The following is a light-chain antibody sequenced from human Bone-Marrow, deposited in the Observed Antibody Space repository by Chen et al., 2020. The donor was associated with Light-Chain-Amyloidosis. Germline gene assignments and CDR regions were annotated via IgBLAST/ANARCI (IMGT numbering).Light chain of an antibody. Sequence: EIVLTQSPATLSLSPGERATHSCRASQSVDFYLGWYQHKPGQAPRLLIYDASNRAAGIPARFSGSGSGTDFTLTISSLEPEDFAVYYCQHRFSWPPHFGGGTMVEIK. CDR2: DAS. CDR3: QHRFSWPPH. CDR1: QSVDFY. J-gene: IGKJ4*01. V-gene: IGKV3-11*01.